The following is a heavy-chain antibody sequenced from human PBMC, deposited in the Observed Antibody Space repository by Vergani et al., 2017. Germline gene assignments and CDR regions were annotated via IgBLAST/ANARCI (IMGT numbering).Heavy chain of an antibody. CDR3: ARDRRTTVTTKPFDY. Sequence: EVQLVESGGGLVKPGGSLRLSCAASGFTFSSYSMNWVRQAPGKGLEWVSSISSSSSYIYYADSVKGRFTISRDNAKNSLYLQMNSLRAEDTAVYYCARDRRTTVTTKPFDYWGQGTLVTVSS. V-gene: IGHV3-21*01. CDR1: GFTFSSYS. D-gene: IGHD4-17*01. CDR2: ISSSSSYI. J-gene: IGHJ4*02.